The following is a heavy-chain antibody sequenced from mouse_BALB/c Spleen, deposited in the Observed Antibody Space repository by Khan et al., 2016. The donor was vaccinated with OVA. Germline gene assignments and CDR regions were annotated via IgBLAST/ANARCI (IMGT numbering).Heavy chain of an antibody. Sequence: VHVKQSGPELVKPGASVKMSCKASGYTFTDYYMKWMKQSHGKSLEWIGDINPNNGDTFYNQKFKDKATFTVDKSSSTAFMQLNSLTSEEYAVYDGARGLFDDWGAGTTVTVSS. CDR2: INPNNGDT. CDR1: GYTFTDYY. V-gene: IGHV1-26*01. J-gene: IGHJ1*01. CDR3: ARGLFDD.